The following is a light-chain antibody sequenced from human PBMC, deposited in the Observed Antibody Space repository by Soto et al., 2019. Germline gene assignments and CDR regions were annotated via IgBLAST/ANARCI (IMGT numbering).Light chain of an antibody. V-gene: IGLV2-23*01. Sequence: QSALTQPASVSGSPGQSITISCTGTSSDVGGSGLVSWYQFHPGKAPKLLIFEGFKRPSGVSNRFSGSKSGSTASLTISGLQAEDEAGYYCCSYAGRSTWDVVFGGGTKLTVL. CDR3: CSYAGRSTWDVV. CDR2: EGF. J-gene: IGLJ2*01. CDR1: SSDVGGSGL.